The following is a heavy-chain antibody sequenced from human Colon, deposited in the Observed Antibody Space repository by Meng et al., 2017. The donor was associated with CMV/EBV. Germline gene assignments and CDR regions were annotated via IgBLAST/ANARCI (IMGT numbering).Heavy chain of an antibody. CDR2: ISSSSSYI. Sequence: GESLKISCAASGFTFSSYSMNWVRQAPGKGLEWVSSISSSSSYIYYADSVKGRFTISRDNAKNSLYLQMNSLRAEDTAVYYCARFTRISGYEALDYWGQGTLVTVSS. CDR1: GFTFSSYS. J-gene: IGHJ4*02. V-gene: IGHV3-21*01. CDR3: ARFTRISGYEALDY. D-gene: IGHD5-12*01.